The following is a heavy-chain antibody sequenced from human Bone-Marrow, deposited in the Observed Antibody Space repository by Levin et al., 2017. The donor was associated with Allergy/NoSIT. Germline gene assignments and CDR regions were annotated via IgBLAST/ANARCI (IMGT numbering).Heavy chain of an antibody. Sequence: SQTLSLTCAVSGDTFSTSSATWNWLRQSPSRGLEWLGRAYYKSEWITDYAMSVLSRITITPDTSKNQFSLHLNSVTPEDTAVYYCARERVEDYTSWYETFDDWGQGTQVTVSS. D-gene: IGHD4-11*01. V-gene: IGHV6-1*01. CDR2: AYYKSEWIT. J-gene: IGHJ4*02. CDR3: ARERVEDYTSWYETFDD. CDR1: GDTFSTSSAT.